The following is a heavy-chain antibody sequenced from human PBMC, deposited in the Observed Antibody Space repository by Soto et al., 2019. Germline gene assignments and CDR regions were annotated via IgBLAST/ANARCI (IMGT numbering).Heavy chain of an antibody. CDR3: AADRRGYCGYDSYYYYSCGMDV. D-gene: IGHD5-12*01. Sequence: ASVKVSCKASGFTFTSSAVQWVRQARGQRLEWIGWIVVGSGNTNYAQKFQERVTITRDMSTSTAYMELSSLRSEDTAVYYCAADRRGYCGYDSYYYYSCGMDVWGQGTTVTVSS. CDR1: GFTFTSSA. CDR2: IVVGSGNT. J-gene: IGHJ6*02. V-gene: IGHV1-58*01.